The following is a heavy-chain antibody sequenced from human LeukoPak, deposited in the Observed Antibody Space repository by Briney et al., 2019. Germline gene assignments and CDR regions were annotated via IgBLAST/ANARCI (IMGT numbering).Heavy chain of an antibody. CDR1: GGSFSGYY. Sequence: PSETLSLTCAVYGGSFSGYYWSWIRQPPGKGLEWIGEINHSGSTNCNPSLKSRVTISVDTSKNQFSLKLSSVTAADTAVYYCARLANWGFPVDYWGQGTLVTVSS. J-gene: IGHJ4*02. D-gene: IGHD7-27*01. CDR3: ARLANWGFPVDY. V-gene: IGHV4-34*01. CDR2: INHSGST.